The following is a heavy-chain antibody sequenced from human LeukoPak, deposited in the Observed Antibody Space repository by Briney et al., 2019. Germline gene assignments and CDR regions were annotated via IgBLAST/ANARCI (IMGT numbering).Heavy chain of an antibody. CDR1: GFTFSSYW. CDR3: ARRHLEGYNAYGLFDY. J-gene: IGHJ4*02. D-gene: IGHD5-12*01. V-gene: IGHV4-39*07. Sequence: GSLRLSCAASGFTFSSYWMSWVRQAPGKGLEWIGSIYYSGSTYYNPSLKSRVTISVDTSKNQFSLKLSSVTAADAGVYHCARRHLEGYNAYGLFDYWGQGTLVTVSS. CDR2: IYYSGST.